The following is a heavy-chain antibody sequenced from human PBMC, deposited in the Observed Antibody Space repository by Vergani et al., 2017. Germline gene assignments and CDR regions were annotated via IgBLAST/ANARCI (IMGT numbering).Heavy chain of an antibody. J-gene: IGHJ4*02. CDR3: ASYWKYYYDSSGYYQNDY. Sequence: EVQLVQSGAEVKTPGESLRISCKGSGYSFTSYWISWVRQMPGEGLEWMGRIDTSASYTNYSPSFQGHVNISAHKSISTAYLQWSSVKAADTAMYYCASYWKYYYDSSGYYQNDYWGQGTLVTVSS. D-gene: IGHD3-22*01. V-gene: IGHV5-10-1*03. CDR2: IDTSASYT. CDR1: GYSFTSYW.